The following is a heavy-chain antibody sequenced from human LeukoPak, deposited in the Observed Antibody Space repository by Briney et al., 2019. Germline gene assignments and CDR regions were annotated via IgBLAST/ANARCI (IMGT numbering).Heavy chain of an antibody. CDR3: ARVSSGGPRDYFDY. J-gene: IGHJ4*02. CDR2: INHSGST. CDR1: GVSFSGYY. V-gene: IGHV4-34*01. Sequence: SETLSLTCAVYGVSFSGYYWSWLRQPPGKGLEWIGEINHSGSTNYNPSLKSRVTISVDTSKNRFSLKVSSVTAADTAVYYCARVSSGGPRDYFDYWGQGTLVTVSS. D-gene: IGHD2-8*02.